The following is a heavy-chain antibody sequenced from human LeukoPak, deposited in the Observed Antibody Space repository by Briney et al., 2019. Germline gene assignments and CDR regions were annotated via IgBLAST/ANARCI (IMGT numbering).Heavy chain of an antibody. CDR1: XXXXXXXW. Sequence: GXLRLSCAAXXXXXXXXWIXXXRHAPXKXLXXXXRXNXDGSITNYADSVKGRFSISRDNAKNTLYLQMSSLRAEDTAVYYCARDRGPRTGFMVREAYDYWGQGTLVTVSS. CDR2: XNXDGSIT. J-gene: IGHJ4*02. V-gene: IGHV3-74*01. CDR3: ARDRGPRTGFMVREAYDY. D-gene: IGHD3-10*01.